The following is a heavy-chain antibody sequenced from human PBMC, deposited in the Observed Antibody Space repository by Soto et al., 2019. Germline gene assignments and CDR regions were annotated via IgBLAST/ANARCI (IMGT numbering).Heavy chain of an antibody. CDR2: ISGSGGST. V-gene: IGHV3-23*01. CDR1: GFTFSSYA. Sequence: WGSLRLSCAASGFTFSSYAMSWWRQAPGKGLEWVSAISGSGGSTYYADSVKGRFTISRDNSKNTLYLQMNSLRAEDTAVYYCAKDTGSFGVVISYYYYGMDVWGQGTTVTVS. J-gene: IGHJ6*02. D-gene: IGHD3-3*01. CDR3: AKDTGSFGVVISYYYYGMDV.